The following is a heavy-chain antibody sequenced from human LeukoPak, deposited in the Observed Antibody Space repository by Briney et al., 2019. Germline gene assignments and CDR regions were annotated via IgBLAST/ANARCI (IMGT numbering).Heavy chain of an antibody. J-gene: IGHJ6*02. D-gene: IGHD6-19*01. Sequence: SGALSLTCAVSGGSISSGGYSWSWIRQPPGKGLEWIGYIYHSGSTYYNPSLKSRVTISVDRSKNQFSLKLSSVTAADTAVYYCARDFPRSVAGLYYYGMDVWGQGTTVTVSS. CDR1: GGSISSGGYS. V-gene: IGHV4-30-2*01. CDR2: IYHSGST. CDR3: ARDFPRSVAGLYYYGMDV.